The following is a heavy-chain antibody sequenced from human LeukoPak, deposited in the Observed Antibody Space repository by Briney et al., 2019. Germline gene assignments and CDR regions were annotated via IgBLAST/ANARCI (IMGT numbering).Heavy chain of an antibody. D-gene: IGHD3-3*01. V-gene: IGHV1-18*01. CDR2: LRAYKGNT. Sequence: ASVRVSCKSSGYTFTSYGISGVRRARGRGREWRGGLRAYKGNTNYAQKLHGRVTMTTDTSTSTAYMELRSLRSDDTAVYSCARDPASDFWFPTGQRGSAFWFDPWGQGTLVTVSS. J-gene: IGHJ5*02. CDR3: ARDPASDFWFPTGQRGSAFWFDP. CDR1: GYTFTSYG.